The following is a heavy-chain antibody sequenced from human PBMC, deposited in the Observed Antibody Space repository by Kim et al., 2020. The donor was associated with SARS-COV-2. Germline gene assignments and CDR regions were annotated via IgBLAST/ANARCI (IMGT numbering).Heavy chain of an antibody. CDR3: ARGTMAPYYYYGMDV. D-gene: IGHD3-10*01. V-gene: IGHV3-30*07. J-gene: IGHJ6*02. Sequence: DSVKGRFTNSRDNSKNTLYLQMNSLRAEDTAVYYCARGTMAPYYYYGMDVWGQGTTVTVSS.